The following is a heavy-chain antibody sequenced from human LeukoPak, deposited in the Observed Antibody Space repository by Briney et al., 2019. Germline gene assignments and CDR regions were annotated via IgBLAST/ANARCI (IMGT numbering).Heavy chain of an antibody. D-gene: IGHD6-25*01. CDR3: AAGRH. CDR2: INRDGSVN. Sequence: GGSLRLSCAASGFTFSSYAMSRVRQAPGKGLEWVANINRDGSVNHYVDSVKGRFTISRDNVENSLYLQMDSLRAEDTAVYYCAAGRHWGQGTLVTVSS. J-gene: IGHJ4*02. V-gene: IGHV3-7*01. CDR1: GFTFSSYA.